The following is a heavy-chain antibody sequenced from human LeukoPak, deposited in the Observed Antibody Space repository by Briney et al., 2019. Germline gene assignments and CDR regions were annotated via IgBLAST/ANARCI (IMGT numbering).Heavy chain of an antibody. J-gene: IGHJ6*03. Sequence: PGGSLRLSCAASGFTVSSNYMSWVRHAPGKGREWVSVIYSGGSTYYSDSVKGRFTISRDNSKNTLYLQMNSLRAEDTAVYYCASGSGSYRTPYYYMDVWGTGPTVTVSS. V-gene: IGHV3-53*01. CDR1: GFTVSSNY. D-gene: IGHD3-10*01. CDR3: ASGSGSYRTPYYYMDV. CDR2: IYSGGST.